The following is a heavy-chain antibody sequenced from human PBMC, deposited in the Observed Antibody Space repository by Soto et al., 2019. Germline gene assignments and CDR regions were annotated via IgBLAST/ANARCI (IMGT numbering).Heavy chain of an antibody. CDR1: GFTFSDHY. J-gene: IGHJ5*02. D-gene: IGHD6-13*01. CDR2: TRNKANSYTT. V-gene: IGHV3-72*01. CDR3: AKSHSSSWYGFGWFDP. Sequence: GGSLRLSCAASGFTFSDHYMDWVRQAPGKGLEWVGRTRNKANSYTTEYAASVKGRFTISRDDSKNSLYLQMNSLKTEDTAVYYCAKSHSSSWYGFGWFDPWGQGTLVTVSS.